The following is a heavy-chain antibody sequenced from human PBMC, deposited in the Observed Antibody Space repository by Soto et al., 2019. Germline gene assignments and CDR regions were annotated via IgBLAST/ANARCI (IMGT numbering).Heavy chain of an antibody. Sequence: QVQLVQSGAEVKKPGSSVKVSCKASGGTFSSYAISWVRQAPGQGLEWMGGIIPIFGTANYAQKFQGRVTITADKSTSTAYMELSSLRSEDTAVYYCARVINYVILTGSIYYFDYWGQGTLVTVSS. D-gene: IGHD3-9*01. CDR1: GGTFSSYA. J-gene: IGHJ4*02. CDR2: IIPIFGTA. CDR3: ARVINYVILTGSIYYFDY. V-gene: IGHV1-69*06.